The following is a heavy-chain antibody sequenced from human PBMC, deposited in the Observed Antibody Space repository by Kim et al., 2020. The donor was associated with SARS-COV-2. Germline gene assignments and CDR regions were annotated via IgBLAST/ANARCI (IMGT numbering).Heavy chain of an antibody. D-gene: IGHD3-16*01. Sequence: GGTTYNPASVKGRFTISGDNSKNTLYLRMSSLGAEDTAVYYCVSDYASGSWGQGTLVTVSS. J-gene: IGHJ4*02. CDR3: VSDYASGS. CDR2: GGTT. V-gene: IGHV3-64D*06.